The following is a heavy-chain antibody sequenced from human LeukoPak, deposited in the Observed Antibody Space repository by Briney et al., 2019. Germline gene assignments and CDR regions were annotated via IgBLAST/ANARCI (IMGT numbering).Heavy chain of an antibody. D-gene: IGHD3-3*01. CDR2: INHSGST. CDR1: GGSFSGYY. Sequence: SETLSLTCAVYGGSFSGYYWSWIRQPPGKGLEWIGEINHSGSTNYNPSLKSRVTISVDTSKNQFSLKLSSVTAADTAVYYCAGGQVSVLRFLEWLSFDYWGQGTLVTVSS. V-gene: IGHV4-34*01. CDR3: AGGQVSVLRFLEWLSFDY. J-gene: IGHJ4*02.